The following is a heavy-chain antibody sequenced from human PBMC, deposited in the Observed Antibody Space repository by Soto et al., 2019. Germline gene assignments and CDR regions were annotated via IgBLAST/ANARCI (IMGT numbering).Heavy chain of an antibody. CDR2: ISAYNGNT. V-gene: IGHV1-18*01. CDR1: GYTFTSYG. J-gene: IGHJ4*02. D-gene: IGHD3-10*01. CDR3: ARDDGSGSLFDS. Sequence: ASVKVSCKASGYTFTSYGITWVRQAPGQGLEWMGWISAYNGNTNYAQNLQGRVTMTTDTSTSTAYMELRSLRSDDTAVYYCARDDGSGSLFDSWGQGTLVTVSS.